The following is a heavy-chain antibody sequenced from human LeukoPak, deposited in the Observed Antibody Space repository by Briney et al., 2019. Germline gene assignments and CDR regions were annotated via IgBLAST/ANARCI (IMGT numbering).Heavy chain of an antibody. CDR2: INHSGST. V-gene: IGHV4-34*01. D-gene: IGHD2-8*01. Sequence: SETLSLTCAVYGGSFSGYYWSWIRQPPGKGLEWIGEINHSGSTNYNPSLKSRVTISVDTSKNQFSLRLSSVTAADTAVYYCASNGIATYGAFDYWGQGTLVTVSS. J-gene: IGHJ4*02. CDR1: GGSFSGYY. CDR3: ASNGIATYGAFDY.